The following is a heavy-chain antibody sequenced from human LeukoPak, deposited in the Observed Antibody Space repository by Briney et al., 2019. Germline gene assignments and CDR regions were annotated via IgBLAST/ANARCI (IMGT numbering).Heavy chain of an antibody. CDR2: ISSSGSTI. Sequence: PGGSLRLSCAASGFTFSDYYMSWIRRAPGKGLEWVSYISSSGSTIYYADSVKGRFTISRDNAKNSLYLQMNSLRAEDTAVYYCARESITMVRGVPATAFDYWGQGTLVTVSS. D-gene: IGHD3-10*01. CDR3: ARESITMVRGVPATAFDY. V-gene: IGHV3-11*04. CDR1: GFTFSDYY. J-gene: IGHJ4*02.